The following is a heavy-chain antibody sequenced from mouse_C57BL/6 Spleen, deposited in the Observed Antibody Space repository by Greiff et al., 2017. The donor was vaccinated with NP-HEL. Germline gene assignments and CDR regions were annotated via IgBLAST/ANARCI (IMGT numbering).Heavy chain of an antibody. CDR2: IDPANGNT. CDR1: GFNIKNTY. Sequence: EVKLVESVAELVRPGASVKLSCTASGFNIKNTYMHWVKQRPEQGLEWIGRIDPANGNTKYAPKFQGKATITADTSSNTAYLQLSSLTSEDTAIYYCSFPDDYDGYFDVWGTGTTVTVSS. D-gene: IGHD2-4*01. V-gene: IGHV14-3*01. J-gene: IGHJ1*03. CDR3: SFPDDYDGYFDV.